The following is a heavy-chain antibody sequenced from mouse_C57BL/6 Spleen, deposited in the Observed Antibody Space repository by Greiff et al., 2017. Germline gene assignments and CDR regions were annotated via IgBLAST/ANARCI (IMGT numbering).Heavy chain of an antibody. CDR3: ARSDGSYFDY. CDR1: GYTFTSYW. V-gene: IGHV1-64*01. D-gene: IGHD2-3*01. Sequence: QVQLQQPGAELVKPGASVKLSCKASGYTFTSYWMHWVKQRPGQGLEWIGMIHPNSGSTNYNEKFKSKATLTVDKSSSTAYIQLSSLTSEDSAVYYCARSDGSYFDYWGQGTTLTVSS. CDR2: IHPNSGST. J-gene: IGHJ2*01.